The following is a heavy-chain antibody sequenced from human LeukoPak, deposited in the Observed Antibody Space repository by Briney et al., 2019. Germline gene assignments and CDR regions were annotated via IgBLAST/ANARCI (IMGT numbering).Heavy chain of an antibody. J-gene: IGHJ4*02. V-gene: IGHV4-34*01. D-gene: IGHD4-17*01. CDR2: IHHSGST. CDR3: ARVPTVTFFDY. CDR1: GGSFSGYY. Sequence: SETLSLTCAVYGGSFSGYYWSWIRQPPGKGLEWIGSIHHSGSTYYNPSLKSRVTISVNTSKNQFSLKLSSVTAADTAVYYCARVPTVTFFDYWGQGTLITVSS.